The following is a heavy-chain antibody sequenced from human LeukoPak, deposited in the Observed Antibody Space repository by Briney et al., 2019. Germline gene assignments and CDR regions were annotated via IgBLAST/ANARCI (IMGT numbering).Heavy chain of an antibody. CDR3: IRSGYSGYLDY. CDR2: TYYRSKWYN. V-gene: IGHV6-1*01. Sequence: SQPLSLTCAISGDTVSSINAACNWIRQSPSRGLEWLGRTYYRSKWYNHYAVSVKSRITINPDTSKNQYSLQLNSVTPDDTAVYYCIRSGYSGYLDYWGQGTLVTVSS. CDR1: GDTVSSINAA. D-gene: IGHD5-12*01. J-gene: IGHJ4*02.